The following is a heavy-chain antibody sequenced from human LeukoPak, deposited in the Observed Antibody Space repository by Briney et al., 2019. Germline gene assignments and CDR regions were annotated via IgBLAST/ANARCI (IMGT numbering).Heavy chain of an antibody. CDR3: ARDLYASGNYRSYWYFDL. Sequence: SETLSLTCTVSGGSISSYHWSWIRQPPGKGLEWIGYIYYNGSTNYNPSLKSRVTISVDTSKKQFSLKLNSVTAADTAVYYCARDLYASGNYRSYWYFDLWGRGTLVTVSS. CDR2: IYYNGST. CDR1: GGSISSYH. J-gene: IGHJ2*01. D-gene: IGHD3-10*01. V-gene: IGHV4-59*01.